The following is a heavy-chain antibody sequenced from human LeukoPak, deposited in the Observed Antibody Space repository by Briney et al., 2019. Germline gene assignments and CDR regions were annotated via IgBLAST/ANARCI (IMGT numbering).Heavy chain of an antibody. CDR2: MYHSGST. CDR3: ARSPHIWFAERGWFDP. D-gene: IGHD3-10*01. V-gene: IGHV4-38-2*02. J-gene: IGHJ5*02. CDR1: GYSISSAYY. Sequence: PSETLSLTCSVSGYSISSAYYWGWIRQPPGKGLEWIGTMYHSGSTNYNPSLKSRVTISVDTSKNQFSLKLSSVTAADTAVYYCARSPHIWFAERGWFDPWGQGTLVTVSS.